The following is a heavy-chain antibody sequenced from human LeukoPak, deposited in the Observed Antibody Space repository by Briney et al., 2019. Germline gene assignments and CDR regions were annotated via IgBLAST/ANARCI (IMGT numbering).Heavy chain of an antibody. V-gene: IGHV4-4*02. D-gene: IGHD4-23*01. CDR3: ASGGSYSWHS. Sequence: SETLSLTCAVSGDSISNSNWWTWVRQPPGNGLEWIGEIFHGGSSNYNPSPKSRVTISVDESKNQFSLRLSSVTAADTAVYYCASGGSYSWHSWGQGTLVTVSP. CDR2: IFHGGSS. CDR1: GDSISNSNW. J-gene: IGHJ4*02.